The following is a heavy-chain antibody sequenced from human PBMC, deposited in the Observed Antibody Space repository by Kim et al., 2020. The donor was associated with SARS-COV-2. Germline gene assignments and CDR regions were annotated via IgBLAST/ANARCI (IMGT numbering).Heavy chain of an antibody. V-gene: IGHV3-53*04. Sequence: SKYYADTVTGRFNISRHKSKITLYLQRNSLRAEDTAVYYCARDSSTSGGYWGQGTLVPVSS. CDR3: ARDSSTSGGY. J-gene: IGHJ4*02. CDR2: SK. D-gene: IGHD6-6*01.